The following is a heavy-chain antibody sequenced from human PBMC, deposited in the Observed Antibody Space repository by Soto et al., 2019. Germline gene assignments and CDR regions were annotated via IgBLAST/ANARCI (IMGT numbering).Heavy chain of an antibody. V-gene: IGHV1-2*04. D-gene: IGHD4-4*01. CDR1: GYTLTRYY. Sequence: ASGKVSCKAFGYTLTRYYMAWGGQAPGQGLEWMGWINPNSGGTNYAQKFQGWVTMTRDTSISTAYMELSRLRSDDTAVYYCARNNYSNYPTTFDYWGQGTLVTVSS. J-gene: IGHJ4*02. CDR3: ARNNYSNYPTTFDY. CDR2: INPNSGGT.